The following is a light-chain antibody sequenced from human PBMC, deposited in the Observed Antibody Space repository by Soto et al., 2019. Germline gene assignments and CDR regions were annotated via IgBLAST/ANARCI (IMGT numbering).Light chain of an antibody. J-gene: IGLJ7*01. CDR1: SSDIGSYNY. CDR3: SSYAGNTIFVL. CDR2: EVN. V-gene: IGLV2-8*01. Sequence: QSVLTQPPSASGSPGQSVTISCTGTSSDIGSYNYVSWYQQHPGKAPKLMIYEVNKRYSGVPDRFSGSKSGSTASLTVSGLQAEDEADYYCSSYAGNTIFVLFGGGTQLTVL.